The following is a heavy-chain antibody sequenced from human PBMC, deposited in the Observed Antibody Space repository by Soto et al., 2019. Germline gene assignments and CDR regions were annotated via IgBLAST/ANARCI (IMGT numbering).Heavy chain of an antibody. Sequence: PGGSLRLSCAASGFTFSSYGMHGVRQAPGKGLEWVAVISYDGSNKYCADSVKGRFTISRDNSKNTLYLQMNSLRAEDTAVYYCAXAMVVVAAISGGGGFDKWGQGTLVTVSS. CDR2: ISYDGSNK. J-gene: IGHJ3*02. V-gene: IGHV3-30*18. CDR1: GFTFSSYG. CDR3: AXAMVVVAAISGGGGFDK. D-gene: IGHD2-21*02.